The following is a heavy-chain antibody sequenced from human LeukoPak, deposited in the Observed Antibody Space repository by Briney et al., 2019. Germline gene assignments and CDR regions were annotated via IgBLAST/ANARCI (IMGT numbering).Heavy chain of an antibody. D-gene: IGHD6-19*01. CDR2: ISAYNGNT. Sequence: VASVKVSCKASGYTFTSYGISWVRQAPGQGLEWMGWISAYNGNTNYAQKLQGRVTMTTDTSTSTAYMELRSLRSDDTAVYYCASYTGYSSGWYGGAEYFQHWGQGTLVTVSS. CDR3: ASYTGYSSGWYGGAEYFQH. CDR1: GYTFTSYG. J-gene: IGHJ1*01. V-gene: IGHV1-18*01.